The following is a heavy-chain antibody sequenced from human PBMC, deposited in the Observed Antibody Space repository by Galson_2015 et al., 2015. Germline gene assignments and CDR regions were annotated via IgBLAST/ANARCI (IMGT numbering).Heavy chain of an antibody. Sequence: SLRLSCAGSGFTFSSYGMHWVRQAPGKGLEWVAVISYDGSNKYYADSVKGRFTISRDNSKNTLYLQMNSLRAEDTAVYYCARAPLRDYGDYLDYWGQGALVTVSS. V-gene: IGHV3-30*03. CDR2: ISYDGSNK. CDR1: GFTFSSYG. J-gene: IGHJ4*02. CDR3: ARAPLRDYGDYLDY. D-gene: IGHD4-17*01.